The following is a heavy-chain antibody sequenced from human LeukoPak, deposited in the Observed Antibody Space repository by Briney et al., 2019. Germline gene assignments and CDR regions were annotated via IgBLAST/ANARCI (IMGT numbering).Heavy chain of an antibody. D-gene: IGHD3-10*01. V-gene: IGHV4-61*01. CDR3: ARDQGDMVRGVIRARYYFDY. J-gene: IGHJ4*02. CDR2: IYYSGST. CDR1: GGSISSGSYY. Sequence: NPSETLSLTCTVSGGSISSGSYYWSWIRQPPGKGLEWIGYIYYSGSTNYNPSLKSRVTISVDTSKNQFSLKLSSVTAADTAVYYCARDQGDMVRGVIRARYYFDYWGQGTLVTVSS.